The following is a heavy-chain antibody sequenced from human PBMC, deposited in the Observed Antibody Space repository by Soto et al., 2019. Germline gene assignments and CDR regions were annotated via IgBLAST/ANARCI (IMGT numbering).Heavy chain of an antibody. CDR1: GGFVSSGSYY. Sequence: QVQLQQWGAGLLKPSETLSLTCAVYGGFVSSGSYYWSWIRQPPGKGLEWIGEMSHSGGTHFNPSLKSRVTISVYTSKNQFSLNIYSMTAADTALYYCARVERGTVTTVVDAFDIWGPGTMVTVSS. CDR2: MSHSGGT. D-gene: IGHD1-1*01. CDR3: ARVERGTVTTVVDAFDI. J-gene: IGHJ3*02. V-gene: IGHV4-34*01.